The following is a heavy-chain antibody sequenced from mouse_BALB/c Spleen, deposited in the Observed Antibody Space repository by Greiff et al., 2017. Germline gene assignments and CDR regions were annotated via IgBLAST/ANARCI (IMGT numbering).Heavy chain of an antibody. Sequence: EVNLVESGGGLVKPGGSLKLSCAASGFTFSDYYMYWVRQTPEKRLEWVATISDGGSYTYYPDSVKGRFTISRDNAKNNLYLQMSSLKSEDTAMYYCARDGDYYGSRAYAMDYWGQGTSVTVSS. CDR3: ARDGDYYGSRAYAMDY. D-gene: IGHD1-1*01. V-gene: IGHV5-4*02. CDR2: ISDGGSYT. CDR1: GFTFSDYY. J-gene: IGHJ4*01.